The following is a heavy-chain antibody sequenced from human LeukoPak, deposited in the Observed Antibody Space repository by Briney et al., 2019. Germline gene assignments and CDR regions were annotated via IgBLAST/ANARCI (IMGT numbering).Heavy chain of an antibody. Sequence: GESLKISCKGSGYSFTSYWIGWVRQMPGKGLEWMGIIYPGDSDTRYSPSFQGQVTISADKSISTAYLQWSSLKASDTAMYHCARLSELELRAYYFDYWGQGTLVTVSS. V-gene: IGHV5-51*01. CDR3: ARLSELELRAYYFDY. D-gene: IGHD1-7*01. CDR1: GYSFTSYW. J-gene: IGHJ4*02. CDR2: IYPGDSDT.